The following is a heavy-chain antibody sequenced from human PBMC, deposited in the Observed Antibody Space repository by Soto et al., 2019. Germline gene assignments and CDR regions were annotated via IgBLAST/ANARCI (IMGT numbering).Heavy chain of an antibody. CDR3: ASGYYDSSGYQHYLDF. Sequence: SETLSLTCTVSGDSISSYYWSWIRQPPGKGLEWIGYIYYRGTTKYNPSLKSRVTMSVDTSKNQFSLRLNSVTAADTAVYYCASGYYDSSGYQHYLDFWGQGTLVTVSS. CDR1: GDSISSYY. J-gene: IGHJ4*02. V-gene: IGHV4-59*01. D-gene: IGHD3-22*01. CDR2: IYYRGTT.